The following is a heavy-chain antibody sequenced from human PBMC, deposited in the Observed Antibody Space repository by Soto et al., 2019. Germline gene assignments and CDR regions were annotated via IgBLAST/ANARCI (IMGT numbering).Heavy chain of an antibody. V-gene: IGHV4-4*07. CDR2: IYSSGTT. Sequence: PVTILYPCSVSGGSITSFHWIGFWQPAGKGLEWIGRIYSSGTTNYNPSLKSRVAMSVDTSKNQFSLKLSSVTAADTAVYYCVIDRIVGTRYGDDWGQGTLVFVX. J-gene: IGHJ1*01. D-gene: IGHD1-26*01. CDR1: GGSITSFH. CDR3: VIDRIVGTRYGDD.